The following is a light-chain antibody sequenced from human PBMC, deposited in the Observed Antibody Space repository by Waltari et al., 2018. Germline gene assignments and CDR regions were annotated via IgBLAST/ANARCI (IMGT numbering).Light chain of an antibody. CDR3: QQHNSDPLT. V-gene: IGKV1-9*01. J-gene: IGKJ4*01. Sequence: DIQMSQSPSSLSASVGDRVTITCRASQGISSYLAWYQQKPGKAPKLLIYKASTLQSGVPSRFSGSGSGTDFTLTISSLQPEDFATYYCQQHNSDPLTFGGGTKVENK. CDR1: QGISSY. CDR2: KAS.